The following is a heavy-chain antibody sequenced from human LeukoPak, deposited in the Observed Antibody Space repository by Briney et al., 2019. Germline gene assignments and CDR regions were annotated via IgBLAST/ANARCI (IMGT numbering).Heavy chain of an antibody. CDR2: ISAYNGNT. D-gene: IGHD6-13*01. V-gene: IGHV1-18*01. Sequence: ASVKVSCKASGYTFTRNGISWVRQAPGQGLEWMGWISAYNGNTHYAQKLQGRVTMTTDTSTSTAYMELRSLRSDDTAVYYCAGDLRAAALIYYYYYYGMDVWGQGTTVTVSS. CDR3: AGDLRAAALIYYYYYYGMDV. CDR1: GYTFTRNG. J-gene: IGHJ6*02.